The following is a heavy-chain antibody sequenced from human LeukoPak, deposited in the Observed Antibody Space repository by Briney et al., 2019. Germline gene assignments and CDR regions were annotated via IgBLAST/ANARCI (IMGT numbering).Heavy chain of an antibody. CDR3: ARDPRFLEWSPRANYYYYGMDV. J-gene: IGHJ6*02. CDR2: ISAYNGNT. D-gene: IGHD3-3*01. CDR1: GYTFTSYG. Sequence: ASVKVSCKASGYTFTSYGISWVRQAPGQGREWMGWISAYNGNTNYAQKLQGRVTMTTDTSTSTAYMELRSLRSDDTAVYYCARDPRFLEWSPRANYYYYGMDVWGQGTTVTGSS. V-gene: IGHV1-18*01.